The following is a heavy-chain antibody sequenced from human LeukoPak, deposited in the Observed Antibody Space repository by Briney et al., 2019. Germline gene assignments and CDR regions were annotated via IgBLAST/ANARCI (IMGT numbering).Heavy chain of an antibody. CDR1: GFTVSSNH. J-gene: IGHJ4*02. V-gene: IGHV3-53*01. CDR2: IYSGGST. Sequence: GGSLRLSCAASGFTVSSNHMSWVRQAPGKGLEWVSVIYSGGSTYYADSVKGRFTISRDNSKNTLYLQMNSLRAEDTAVYYCAGHYYDSSKFDYWGQGTLVTVSS. CDR3: AGHYYDSSKFDY. D-gene: IGHD3-22*01.